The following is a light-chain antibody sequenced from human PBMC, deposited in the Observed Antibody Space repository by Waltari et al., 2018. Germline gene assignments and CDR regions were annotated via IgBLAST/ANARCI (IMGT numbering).Light chain of an antibody. Sequence: EIVLTQSPGTLSLSPGESATLSCRTSQSVTRALAWYQQKPGQAPRLLIYGASNRATGSPARFSGSGAGTDFSLPISSLEPEDFAVYYCQHYLRLPVTFGQGTKVEVK. CDR1: QSVTRA. CDR2: GAS. V-gene: IGKV3D-11*02. CDR3: QHYLRLPVT. J-gene: IGKJ1*01.